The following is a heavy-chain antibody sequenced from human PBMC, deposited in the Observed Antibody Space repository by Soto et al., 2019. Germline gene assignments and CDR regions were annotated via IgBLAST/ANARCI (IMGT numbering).Heavy chain of an antibody. CDR1: GYTFTSYG. J-gene: IGHJ4*02. Sequence: ASVKVSCKASGYTFTSYGISWVRQAPGQGLEWMGWISAYNGNTNYAQKLQGRVTMTTDTSTSTAYMELRSLRSDDTAVYYCARGAGVCSSTSCNSRVIVYWGQGTLVTVSS. CDR2: ISAYNGNT. D-gene: IGHD2-2*01. CDR3: ARGAGVCSSTSCNSRVIVY. V-gene: IGHV1-18*01.